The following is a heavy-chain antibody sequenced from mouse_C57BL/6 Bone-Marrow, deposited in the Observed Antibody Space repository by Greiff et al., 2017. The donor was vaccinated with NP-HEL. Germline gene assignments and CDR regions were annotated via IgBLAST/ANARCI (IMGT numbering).Heavy chain of an antibody. J-gene: IGHJ2*01. D-gene: IGHD2-5*01. CDR3: ARSPLYSNLDY. Sequence: VQLQQSGPELVKPGASVKISCKASGYAFSSSWMNWVKQRPGKGLEWIGRIYPGDGDTNYNGKFKGKATLTADKSSSTAYMQLSSLTSEDSAVYFCARSPLYSNLDYWGQGTTLTVSS. V-gene: IGHV1-82*01. CDR1: GYAFSSSW. CDR2: IYPGDGDT.